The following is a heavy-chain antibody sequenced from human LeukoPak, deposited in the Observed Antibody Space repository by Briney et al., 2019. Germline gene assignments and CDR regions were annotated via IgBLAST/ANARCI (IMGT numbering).Heavy chain of an antibody. CDR1: VFTLSRYN. V-gene: IGHV3-48*02. D-gene: IGHD3-10*01. CDR3: ARWYYYGSGSLAY. CDR2: ISSSSKTI. Sequence: GGSLRLPCGPSVFTLSRYNMNWVRQAPGRGLEWVSYISSSSKTIYYADSVKGRFTISRDNAKNSLYLQMNSLRDEDTAVYYCARWYYYGSGSLAYGGQGTLVTVSS. J-gene: IGHJ4*02.